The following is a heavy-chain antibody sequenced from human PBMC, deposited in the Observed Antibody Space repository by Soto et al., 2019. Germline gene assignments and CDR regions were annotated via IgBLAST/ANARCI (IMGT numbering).Heavy chain of an antibody. J-gene: IGHJ4*02. D-gene: IGHD2-2*01. CDR1: GLTFSNFW. CDR2: INSDGTST. Sequence: GGSLRLSCAASGLTFSNFWMHWVRQAPGKGLVWVSRINSDGTSTNYADSVKGRFTISRENAKNTLYLQMNSLRAEDTAVYYCAGRYCSTTTCFCYWGQGTLVTVSS. CDR3: AGRYCSTTTCFCY. V-gene: IGHV3-74*01.